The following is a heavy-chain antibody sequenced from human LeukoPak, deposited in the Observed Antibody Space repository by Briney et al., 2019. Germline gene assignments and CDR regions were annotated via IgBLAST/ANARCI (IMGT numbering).Heavy chain of an antibody. CDR2: IYYSGST. Sequence: SETLSLTCTVSGGSISSSSYYWGWIRQPPGKGLEWIGSIYYSGSTYYSPSLKSRVTISVDTSKNQFSLKLSSVTAADTAVYYCARDRRAGTYYYYGMDVWGQGTTVTVSS. V-gene: IGHV4-39*02. CDR3: ARDRRAGTYYYYGMDV. D-gene: IGHD1-1*01. J-gene: IGHJ6*02. CDR1: GGSISSSSYY.